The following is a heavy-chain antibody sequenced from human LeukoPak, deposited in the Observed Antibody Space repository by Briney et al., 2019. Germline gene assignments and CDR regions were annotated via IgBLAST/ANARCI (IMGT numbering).Heavy chain of an antibody. CDR2: IRNDASNE. CDR1: GFTFSSYS. J-gene: IGHJ1*01. Sequence: PGGSLRLSCAASGFTFSSYSINWVRQAPGKGLDWVAFIRNDASNEYYADSVKGRFFISRDNSKKTLFLQMNALRAEDTAVYYCARDLGNYYPSGIGLWGQGTLVTVSS. CDR3: ARDLGNYYPSGIGL. D-gene: IGHD3-10*01. V-gene: IGHV3-30*02.